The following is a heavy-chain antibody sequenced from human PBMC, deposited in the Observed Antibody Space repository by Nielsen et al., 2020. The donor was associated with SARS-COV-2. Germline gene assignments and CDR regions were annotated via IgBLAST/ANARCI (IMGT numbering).Heavy chain of an antibody. CDR2: INPNSGGT. Sequence: ASVKVSCKASGYTFTSYYMHWVRQAPGQGLEWMGRINPNSGGTNYAQKFQGRVTMTRDTSISTAYMELSRLRSDDTAVYYCAVSITMIVVGFDYWGQGTLVTVSS. CDR3: AVSITMIVVGFDY. D-gene: IGHD3-22*01. CDR1: GYTFTSYY. J-gene: IGHJ4*02. V-gene: IGHV1-2*06.